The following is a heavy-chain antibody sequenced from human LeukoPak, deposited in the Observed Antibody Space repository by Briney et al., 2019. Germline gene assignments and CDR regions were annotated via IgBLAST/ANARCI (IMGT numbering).Heavy chain of an antibody. D-gene: IGHD1-26*01. CDR1: GFTFSNHA. CDR3: VRQQTSHGNFDY. J-gene: IGHJ4*02. Sequence: GGSLRLSCATSGFTFSNHAMHWVRQATGKGLEWVSAIGTAGNTFYPGSVKGRFTISRENAKNSLSLQMNSLRAEDTAVYYCVRQQTSHGNFDYWGQGTLVTVSS. V-gene: IGHV3-13*01. CDR2: IGTAGNT.